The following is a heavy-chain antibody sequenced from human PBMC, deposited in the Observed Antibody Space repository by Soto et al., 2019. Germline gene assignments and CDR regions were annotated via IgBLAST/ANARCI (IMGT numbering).Heavy chain of an antibody. Sequence: SETLSLTCTVSGDSIISSDSYWGWVRQPPGKGLEWIGSIFYLGSSYYNPSLKSRVTMSVDTSKNQFSLRLRSVTAADTALYFCARHSLALRKNNWFDPWGQGIMVTVYS. J-gene: IGHJ5*02. CDR3: ARHSLALRKNNWFDP. V-gene: IGHV4-39*01. CDR1: GDSIISSDSY. CDR2: IFYLGSS. D-gene: IGHD3-3*02.